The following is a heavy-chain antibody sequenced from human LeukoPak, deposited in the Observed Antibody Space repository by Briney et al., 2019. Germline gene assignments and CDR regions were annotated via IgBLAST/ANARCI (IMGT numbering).Heavy chain of an antibody. J-gene: IGHJ2*01. CDR2: IYTSGST. D-gene: IGHD3-10*01. CDR1: GGSISSGSYY. V-gene: IGHV4-61*02. Sequence: SETLFLTCTVSGGSISSGSYYWSWIRQPAGKGLEWIGRIYTSGSTNYNPSLKSRVTISVDTSKNQFSLKLSSVTAADTAVYYCARERGNWYFDLWGRGTLVTVSS. CDR3: ARERGNWYFDL.